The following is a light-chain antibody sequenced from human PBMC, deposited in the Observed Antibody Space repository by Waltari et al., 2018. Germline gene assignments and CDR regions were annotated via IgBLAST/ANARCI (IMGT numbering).Light chain of an antibody. CDR3: CSYAGSWIWV. J-gene: IGLJ3*02. CDR2: EVT. CDR1: NSDVGNYNL. V-gene: IGLV2-23*02. Sequence: QAALTQPASVSGSPGQSITISCTGSNSDVGNYNLVSWYQKHPGKAPKLIIYEVTNRPSGISDRCSGFKTGNTASLTISGLQADDEADYYCCSYAGSWIWVFGGGTELTVL.